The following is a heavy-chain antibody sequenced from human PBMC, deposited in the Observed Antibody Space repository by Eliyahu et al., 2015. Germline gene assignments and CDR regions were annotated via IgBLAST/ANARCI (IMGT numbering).Heavy chain of an antibody. CDR3: TREKIMITFGGVIVILDY. Sequence: EVQLVESGGGLVQPGRSLRXXCTASGFTFGDYAMXWVRQAPGKGLEWVGFIRSKAYGGTTEYAASVKGRFTISRDDSKSIAYLQMNSLKTEDTAVYYCTREKIMITFGGVIVILDYWGQGTLVTVSS. CDR1: GFTFGDYA. D-gene: IGHD3-16*02. V-gene: IGHV3-49*04. CDR2: IRSKAYGGTT. J-gene: IGHJ4*02.